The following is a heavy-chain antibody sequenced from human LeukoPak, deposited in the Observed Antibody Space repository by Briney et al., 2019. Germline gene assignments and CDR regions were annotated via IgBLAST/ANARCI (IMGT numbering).Heavy chain of an antibody. Sequence: SETLYLTCGVYGGSLSDHNWDWIRQPPGKGLEWIGEINESGGTNYNPSLKSRVTISVDTSRNQFSLKLSSVTAADTAVYYCASYSGSSRLFDPWGQGTLVTVSS. CDR2: INESGGT. D-gene: IGHD1-26*01. V-gene: IGHV4-34*01. CDR1: GGSLSDHN. J-gene: IGHJ5*02. CDR3: ASYSGSSRLFDP.